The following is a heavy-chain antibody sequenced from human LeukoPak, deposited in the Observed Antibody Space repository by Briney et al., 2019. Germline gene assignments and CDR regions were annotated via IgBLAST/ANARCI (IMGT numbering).Heavy chain of an antibody. J-gene: IGHJ4*02. CDR2: VFYSGNT. CDR1: GDSIGGSNYY. CDR3: ARRGITYSSSFFAY. Sequence: SETLSLTCTVSGDSIGGSNYYWAWIRQSPGKGLEWIWSVFYSGNTYYNPSLKSRVTISVDTSKNQFSLNLYSVTAADTATYYCARRGITYSSSFFAYWGQGTLVTVSS. D-gene: IGHD6-13*01. V-gene: IGHV4-39*01.